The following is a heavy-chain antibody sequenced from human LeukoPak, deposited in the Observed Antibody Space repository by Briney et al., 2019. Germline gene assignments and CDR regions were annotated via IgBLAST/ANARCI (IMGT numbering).Heavy chain of an antibody. V-gene: IGHV3-7*01. Sequence: GGSLRLSCVASGFSFSDSWMSWVRQAPGKGLEWVADIKKDGSVKDYVDSVKGRFTISRDNAKNSLYLQMNSLRAEDTAVYYCAREDYKWNDVRWFDPWGQGTLVTVSS. D-gene: IGHD1-20*01. CDR2: IKKDGSVK. CDR3: AREDYKWNDVRWFDP. J-gene: IGHJ5*02. CDR1: GFSFSDSW.